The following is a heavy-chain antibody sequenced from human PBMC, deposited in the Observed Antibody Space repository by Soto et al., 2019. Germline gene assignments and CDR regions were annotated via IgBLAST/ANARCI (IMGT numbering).Heavy chain of an antibody. Sequence: GGSLRLSCAASGFNFINSYMSWVCQAPGKGLEWVSVIYSGGSTFYADSVKGRFTISRDNSNSKVSLEMNNLRAEDTAVYYCARDFTGYFDYWGQGALVTVSS. V-gene: IGHV3-53*01. CDR2: IYSGGST. CDR1: GFNFINSY. J-gene: IGHJ4*02. CDR3: ARDFTGYFDY.